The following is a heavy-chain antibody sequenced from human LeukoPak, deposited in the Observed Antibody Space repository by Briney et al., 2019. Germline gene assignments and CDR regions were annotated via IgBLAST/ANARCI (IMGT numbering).Heavy chain of an antibody. Sequence: GGSLRLSCAASGFTFSSYAMSWVRQAPGKGLEWASAISGSGGSTYYADSVKGRFTISRDNSKNTLYLQMNSLRAEDTAVYYCAKDPICSGGSCYKGFFDYWGQGTLVTVSS. V-gene: IGHV3-23*01. J-gene: IGHJ4*02. CDR1: GFTFSSYA. D-gene: IGHD2-15*01. CDR2: ISGSGGST. CDR3: AKDPICSGGSCYKGFFDY.